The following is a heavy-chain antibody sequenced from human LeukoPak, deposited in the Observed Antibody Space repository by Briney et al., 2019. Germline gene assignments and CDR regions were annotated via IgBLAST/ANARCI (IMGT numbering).Heavy chain of an antibody. CDR3: ARSEMATTDAFDI. CDR2: IYSGGST. J-gene: IGHJ3*02. V-gene: IGHV3-66*01. Sequence: SGGSLRLSCAASGFTVSSNYMSWVRQAPGKGLEWVSVIYSGGSTYYADSVKGRFTISRDNAKNSLYLQMNSLRAEDTAVYYCARSEMATTDAFDIWGQGTMVTVSS. CDR1: GFTVSSNY. D-gene: IGHD5-24*01.